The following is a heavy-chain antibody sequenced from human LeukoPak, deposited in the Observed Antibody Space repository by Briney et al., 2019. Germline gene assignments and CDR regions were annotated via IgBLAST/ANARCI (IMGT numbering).Heavy chain of an antibody. CDR2: INPNRGGT. CDR3: ARGHDYFVSGSYYNF. D-gene: IGHD3-10*01. Sequence: ASVKVSCKASGYTFTGYYIFWVRQAPGQGLEWMGWINPNRGGTNYAQKFQGRVTMTRDTSISTAYMELSRLRSDDTAVFYCARGHDYFVSGSYYNFWGQGTLVTVSS. J-gene: IGHJ4*02. V-gene: IGHV1-2*02. CDR1: GYTFTGYY.